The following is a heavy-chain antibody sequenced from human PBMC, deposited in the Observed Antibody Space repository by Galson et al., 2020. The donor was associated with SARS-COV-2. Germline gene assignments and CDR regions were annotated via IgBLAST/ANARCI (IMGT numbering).Heavy chain of an antibody. CDR1: GFTFSSYS. CDR2: ISSSSSTI. CDR3: ARGHPLRGSYPEEGDAFDI. J-gene: IGHJ3*02. V-gene: IGHV3-48*02. Sequence: GSLKISCAASGFTFSSYSMNWVRQAPGKGLEWVSYISSSSSTIYYADSVKGRFTISRDNAKNSLYLQMNSLRDEDTAVYYCARGHPLRGSYPEEGDAFDIWGQGTMVTVSS. D-gene: IGHD3-16*02.